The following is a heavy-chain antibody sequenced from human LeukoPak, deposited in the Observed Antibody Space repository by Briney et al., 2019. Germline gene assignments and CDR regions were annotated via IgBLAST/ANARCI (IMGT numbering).Heavy chain of an antibody. CDR3: ATGITIVRGVLDYYYYGMDV. D-gene: IGHD3-10*01. Sequence: SVKVSCKASGGTFSNYTISWVRQAPGQGLEWRGRIIPILGIANYQQKFQSRVTITADKATSTAYMELSTLRSEGRAVYYFATGITIVRGVLDYYYYGMDVWGQGTTVTVSS. V-gene: IGHV1-69*02. J-gene: IGHJ6*02. CDR1: GGTFSNYT. CDR2: IIPILGIA.